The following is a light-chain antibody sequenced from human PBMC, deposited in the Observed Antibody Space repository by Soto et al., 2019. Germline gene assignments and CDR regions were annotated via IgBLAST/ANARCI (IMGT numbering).Light chain of an antibody. CDR1: QSILSGSTQKNY. V-gene: IGKV4-1*01. J-gene: IGKJ2*01. CDR2: WAS. Sequence: DIVMTQSPDSLALSLGERATINCKSSQSILSGSTQKNYLAWYQQKPGQPPKLLIHWASARESGVPDRFSGSGYETDFTLTISNVQAEDVAVYYCHQYHRDPRTFGQGTKMEI. CDR3: HQYHRDPRT.